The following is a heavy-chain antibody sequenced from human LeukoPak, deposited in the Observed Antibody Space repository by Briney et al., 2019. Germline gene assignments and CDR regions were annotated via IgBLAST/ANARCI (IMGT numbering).Heavy chain of an antibody. CDR3: ARASTFGGVTCDW. V-gene: IGHV3-21*01. CDR2: ISSSGSYI. Sequence: PGGSLRLSCAASGFTFDSYSMNWVRQAPGKGLEWVSSISSSGSYIYYADSVKGRFTISRDNAKNSLYLQMNSLRAEDTAVYYCARASTFGGVTCDWWGQGTLVTVSS. J-gene: IGHJ4*02. D-gene: IGHD3-16*01. CDR1: GFTFDSYS.